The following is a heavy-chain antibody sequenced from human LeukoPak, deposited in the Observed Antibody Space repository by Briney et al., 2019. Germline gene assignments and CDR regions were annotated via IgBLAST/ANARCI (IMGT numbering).Heavy chain of an antibody. J-gene: IGHJ4*02. Sequence: SQTLSLTCTVSGGSISSGSYYWSWIRQPAGKGLEWIGRIYTSGSTNYNPSLKSRVTISVDTSKNQFSLKLSSVTAADTAVYYCARERRGPKDYWGQGTLVTVSS. CDR2: IYTSGST. CDR1: GGSISSGSYY. V-gene: IGHV4-61*02. CDR3: ARERRGPKDY.